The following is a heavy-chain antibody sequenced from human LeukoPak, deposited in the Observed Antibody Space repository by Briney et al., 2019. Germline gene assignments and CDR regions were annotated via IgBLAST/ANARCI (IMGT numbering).Heavy chain of an antibody. CDR3: AKGRDKYQLLSKNWFDP. Sequence: TGGSLRLSCAASGFTFDDYAMHWVRQGPGKGLEWVSGISWNSGSIGYADSVKGRFTISRDNAKNSLYLQMNSLRAEDTALYYCAKGRDKYQLLSKNWFDPWGQGTLVTVSS. CDR1: GFTFDDYA. V-gene: IGHV3-9*01. D-gene: IGHD2-2*01. CDR2: ISWNSGSI. J-gene: IGHJ5*02.